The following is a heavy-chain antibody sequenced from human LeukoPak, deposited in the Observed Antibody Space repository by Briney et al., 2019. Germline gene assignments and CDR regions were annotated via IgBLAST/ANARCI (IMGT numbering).Heavy chain of an antibody. Sequence: GGSLRLSCAASGFAVNSKYMNWVRQAPGKGLEWVTVIYLDGRADYADSVKGRFTISSDNSKNTVYLQMNSLKDEDTAVYYCARDAETSLANWGQGTLVTVSP. J-gene: IGHJ4*02. D-gene: IGHD5-24*01. CDR2: IYLDGRA. CDR1: GFAVNSKY. CDR3: ARDAETSLAN. V-gene: IGHV3-66*01.